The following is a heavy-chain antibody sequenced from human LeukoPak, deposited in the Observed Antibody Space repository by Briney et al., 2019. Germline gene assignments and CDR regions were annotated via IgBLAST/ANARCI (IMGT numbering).Heavy chain of an antibody. J-gene: IGHJ5*02. D-gene: IGHD3-3*01. CDR1: GYTFTGHY. V-gene: IGHV1-2*02. CDR3: ARSYDFWSGPPFDP. CDR2: INPNSGGT. Sequence: GASGKVSCKASGYTFTGHYMHWVRQAPGHGLEWMGWINPNSGGTKYAQKFQGRVTLTRDTSISTAYMELSRLRCDDTAVYYCARSYDFWSGPPFDPWGQGTLVTVSS.